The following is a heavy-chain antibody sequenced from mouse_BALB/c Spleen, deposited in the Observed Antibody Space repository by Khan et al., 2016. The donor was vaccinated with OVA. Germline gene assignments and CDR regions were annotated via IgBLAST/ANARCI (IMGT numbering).Heavy chain of an antibody. CDR1: GFSLTNYG. J-gene: IGHJ4*01. Sequence: QVQLKESGPGLVAPSQSLSITCTISGFSLTNYGIHWVRQPPGKGLEWLVVIWSDGSTTYNSALKSRLTISKDNSKSQVLLKMNSLQTDDTGMYFCARQPYYHYNIMDYWGQGTSVTVSS. CDR2: IWSDGST. D-gene: IGHD2-10*01. V-gene: IGHV2-6-1*01. CDR3: ARQPYYHYNIMDY.